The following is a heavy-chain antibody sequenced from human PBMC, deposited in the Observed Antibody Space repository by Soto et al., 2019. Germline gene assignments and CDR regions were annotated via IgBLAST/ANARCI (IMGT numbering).Heavy chain of an antibody. CDR1: GFTFDDYG. CDR3: GRIALGLATLKLPDF. CDR2: IYYSGST. J-gene: IGHJ4*02. V-gene: IGHV4-59*08. Sequence: GSLRLSCAASGFTFDDYGMSWVRQAPGKGLEWIGYIYYSGSTNYNPSLKTRVIISVDTSKNQFSLKLTSVTAADMAVYFCGRIALGLATLKLPDFWGQGTLVTVSS. D-gene: IGHD1-1*01.